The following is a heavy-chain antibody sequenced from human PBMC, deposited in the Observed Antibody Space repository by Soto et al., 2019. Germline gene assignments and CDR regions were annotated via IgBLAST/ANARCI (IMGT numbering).Heavy chain of an antibody. V-gene: IGHV3-33*08. D-gene: IGHD2-15*01. CDR2: IGYDGRNK. CDR3: ARADCTAAYCYSGPFQYGVDV. Sequence: QVQLVESGGGVVQPGGSLRLSCTTSGFTFNTYGMHWVRQAPGKGLEWVAIIGYDGRNKYYADSVKGRFTISRDKSRNPLYLQMNSLRAEDTALYYCARADCTAAYCYSGPFQYGVDVWGQGTTVTVSS. J-gene: IGHJ6*02. CDR1: GFTFNTYG.